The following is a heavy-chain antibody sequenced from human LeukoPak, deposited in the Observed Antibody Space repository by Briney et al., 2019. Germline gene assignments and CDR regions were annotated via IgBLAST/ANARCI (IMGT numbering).Heavy chain of an antibody. V-gene: IGHV3-30-3*01. D-gene: IGHD4-17*01. J-gene: IGHJ2*01. CDR1: AFTFISYA. Sequence: PGGSLRLSCASSAFTFISYATQCVRQAPGKGLEWVAVISYDGSNKYYADSVKGRFTISRDNSKNTMYLQMNRLRAEDNAVYYCDRDSKSYGDYWYFELWGRGTLVTVSS. CDR3: DRDSKSYGDYWYFEL. CDR2: ISYDGSNK.